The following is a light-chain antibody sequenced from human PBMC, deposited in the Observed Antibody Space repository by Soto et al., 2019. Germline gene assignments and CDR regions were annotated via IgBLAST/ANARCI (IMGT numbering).Light chain of an antibody. Sequence: QSALTQPASVSGSPGQSITISCTGTSSDVGGYDYVSWYQQHPGKAPKLMIYKVSNRPSGVSNRFSGSKSDNTASLTISGLQTEDEADYYCSSFTSGSTYVFGTGTKLTVL. CDR2: KVS. CDR3: SSFTSGSTYV. J-gene: IGLJ1*01. CDR1: SSDVGGYDY. V-gene: IGLV2-14*01.